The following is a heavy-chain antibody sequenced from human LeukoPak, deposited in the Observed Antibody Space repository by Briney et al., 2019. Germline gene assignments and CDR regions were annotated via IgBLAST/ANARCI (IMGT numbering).Heavy chain of an antibody. Sequence: SETLSLTCTVSGGSISSGSYYWSWIRQPAGKGLEWIGYIYYSGNTNYNPSLKSRVTISVDTSKNQFSLKLSSVTAADTAVYYCARANRVVVPAVANYYYYYYMDVWGKGTTVTISS. J-gene: IGHJ6*03. CDR1: GGSISSGSYY. D-gene: IGHD2-2*01. CDR3: ARANRVVVPAVANYYYYYYMDV. CDR2: IYYSGNT. V-gene: IGHV4-61*10.